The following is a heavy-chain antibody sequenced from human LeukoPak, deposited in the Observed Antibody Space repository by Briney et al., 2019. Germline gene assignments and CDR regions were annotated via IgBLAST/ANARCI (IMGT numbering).Heavy chain of an antibody. CDR1: GYTLTSYD. V-gene: IGHV1-8*01. CDR2: LNPHSGTT. J-gene: IGHJ6*02. Sequence: SVTVSCMPCGYTLTSYDMNWARHASGQGFELLRRLNPHSGTTGYAPKFQDSVTMTRNYSISTAYMELSSLRSDDSAVCYCARVRAKRMIRVMDVWGQGTTVTVSS. D-gene: IGHD3-22*01. CDR3: ARVRAKRMIRVMDV.